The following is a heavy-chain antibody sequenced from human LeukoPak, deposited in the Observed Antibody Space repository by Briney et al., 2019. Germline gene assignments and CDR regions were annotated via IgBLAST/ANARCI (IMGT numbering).Heavy chain of an antibody. CDR1: GGSFSGYY. V-gene: IGHV4-34*01. D-gene: IGHD6-19*01. CDR2: ISHSGST. Sequence: SETLSLTCAVYGGSFSGYYWSWIRQPPGKGQEWIGEISHSGSTNYNPSLKSRVTISVDTSKNQFSLKLSSVTAADTAVFYCARGPEAVAGDLDYWGQGTLVTVSS. CDR3: ARGPEAVAGDLDY. J-gene: IGHJ4*02.